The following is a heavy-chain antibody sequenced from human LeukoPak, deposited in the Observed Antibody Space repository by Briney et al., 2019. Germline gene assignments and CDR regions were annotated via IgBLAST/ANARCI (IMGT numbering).Heavy chain of an antibody. Sequence: GGSLRLSCAASGFTFSSYWLSWVRQAPGKGLEWVANIKQDGSEKYYVDSVKGRFTISRDNAKKSLYLQMNSLRAEDTAVYYCARDLRAAAGTGFDYWGQGTLVTVSS. J-gene: IGHJ4*02. CDR1: GFTFSSYW. D-gene: IGHD6-13*01. CDR3: ARDLRAAAGTGFDY. V-gene: IGHV3-7*04. CDR2: IKQDGSEK.